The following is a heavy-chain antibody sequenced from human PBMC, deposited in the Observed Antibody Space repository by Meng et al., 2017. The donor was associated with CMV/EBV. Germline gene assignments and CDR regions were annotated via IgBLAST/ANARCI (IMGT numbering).Heavy chain of an antibody. CDR3: AREPGRRAFDI. Sequence: SVKVSCKASEGTFSSHTISWVRQAPGQGLEWMGRIIPILGIANYAQKFQGRVTITADKSTSTPYMVLSSLRSEDTAVYYCAREPGRRAFDIWGQGTMVTVSS. CDR2: IIPILGIA. D-gene: IGHD1-1*01. V-gene: IGHV1-69*04. CDR1: EGTFSSHT. J-gene: IGHJ3*02.